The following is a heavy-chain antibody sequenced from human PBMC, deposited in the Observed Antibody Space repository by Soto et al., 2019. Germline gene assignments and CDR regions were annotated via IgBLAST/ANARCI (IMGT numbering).Heavy chain of an antibody. CDR2: IIPIFGTA. V-gene: IGHV1-69*01. J-gene: IGHJ6*02. CDR1: GGTFSSYA. CDR3: APRIIAVPGRGVTPDYYYYDGMDV. Sequence: QVQLVQSGAEVKKPGSSVKVSCKASGGTFSSYAISWVRQAPGQGLEWMGGIIPIFGTANYAQKFQGRGTITADESTSTAYMVQSRLRADDTAVYYCAPRIIAVPGRGVTPDYYYYDGMDVWGQGTTVTVSS. D-gene: IGHD6-19*01.